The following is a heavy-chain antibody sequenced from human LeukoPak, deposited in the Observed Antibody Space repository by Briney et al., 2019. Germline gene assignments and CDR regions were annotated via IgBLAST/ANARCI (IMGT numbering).Heavy chain of an antibody. V-gene: IGHV4-4*07. Sequence: SETLSLTCTVSGGSISSYSWSWIRQPAGKGLEWIGRIYRSVTTNYNPSLNSRVTMSLDTSKNQFSLNLTSVTAADTAVYYCAREATQPSRWFDPWGQGTLVTVSS. CDR1: GGSISSYS. D-gene: IGHD6-13*01. J-gene: IGHJ5*02. CDR3: AREATQPSRWFDP. CDR2: IYRSVTT.